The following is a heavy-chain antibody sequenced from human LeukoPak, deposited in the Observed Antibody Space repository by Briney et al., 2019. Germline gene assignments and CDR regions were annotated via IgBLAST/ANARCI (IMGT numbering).Heavy chain of an antibody. J-gene: IGHJ6*02. V-gene: IGHV3-48*01. CDR1: GFTFSSYS. Sequence: GGSLRLSCAVSGFTFSSYSLNWVRQAPGKGLEWLSYISSTSSTIYYADSVRGRFTISRDNAKKSLYLQMNSLRAEDTAVYYCAREQVEYYDFWSGYYNPYYYGMDVWGQGTTVTVSS. CDR3: AREQVEYYDFWSGYYNPYYYGMDV. CDR2: ISSTSSTI. D-gene: IGHD3-3*01.